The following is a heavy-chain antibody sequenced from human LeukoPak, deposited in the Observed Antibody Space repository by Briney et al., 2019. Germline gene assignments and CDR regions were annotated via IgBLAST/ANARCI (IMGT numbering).Heavy chain of an antibody. CDR1: GGSFSGYY. CDR3: ARGRGWLAV. CDR2: INHSGST. J-gene: IGHJ6*04. D-gene: IGHD6-19*01. V-gene: IGHV4-34*01. Sequence: SETLSLTCAVYGGSFSGYYWSWIRQPPGKGLEWIGEINHSGSTNYNPSLKSRVTISVDTSKNQFSLKLSSVTAADTAVYYCARGRGWLAVWGKGTTVTVSS.